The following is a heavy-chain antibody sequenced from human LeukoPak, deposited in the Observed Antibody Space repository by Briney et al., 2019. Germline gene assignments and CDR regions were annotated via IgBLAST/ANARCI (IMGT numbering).Heavy chain of an antibody. Sequence: TSETLSLTCTVSGGSIYGGGYYWSWIRQPPGKGLEWIGYIYHSGTTYYNPSLKSRVTISIDRSKNQFSLKLSSVTAADTAVYYCARARDTTSGSNWFDPWGQGTLVTVSS. J-gene: IGHJ5*02. D-gene: IGHD1-26*01. CDR2: IYHSGTT. CDR1: GGSIYGGGYY. V-gene: IGHV4-30-2*01. CDR3: ARARDTTSGSNWFDP.